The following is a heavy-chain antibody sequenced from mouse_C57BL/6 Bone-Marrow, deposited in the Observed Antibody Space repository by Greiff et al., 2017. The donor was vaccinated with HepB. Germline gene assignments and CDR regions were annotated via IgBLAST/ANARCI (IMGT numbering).Heavy chain of an antibody. V-gene: IGHV5-4*01. D-gene: IGHD1-1*01. CDR3: ARDKGGLLRWYFDV. Sequence: EVKLMESGGGLVKPGGSLKLSCAASGFTFSSYAMSWVRQTPEKRLEWVATISDGGSYTYYPDNVKGRFTISRDNAKNNLYLQMSHLKSEDTAMYYCARDKGGLLRWYFDVWGTGTTVTVSS. CDR2: ISDGGSYT. CDR1: GFTFSSYA. J-gene: IGHJ1*03.